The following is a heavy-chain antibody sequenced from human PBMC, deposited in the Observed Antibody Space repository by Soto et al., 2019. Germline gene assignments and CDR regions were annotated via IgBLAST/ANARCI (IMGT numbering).Heavy chain of an antibody. V-gene: IGHV4-34*01. CDR2: SSFTGNT. CDR1: GGSFSGYY. Sequence: SETLSLTCAVYGGSFSGYYWNWIRQPPGKGLEWIGSSSFTGNTYFNPSLRTRVTIFVDTSKNQFSLKLNSVTAADTAVYYCARPDSSSWAAPFDYWGQGTLVTVSS. D-gene: IGHD6-13*01. J-gene: IGHJ4*02. CDR3: ARPDSSSWAAPFDY.